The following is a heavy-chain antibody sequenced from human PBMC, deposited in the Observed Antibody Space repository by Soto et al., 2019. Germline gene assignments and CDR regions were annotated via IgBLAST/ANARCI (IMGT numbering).Heavy chain of an antibody. CDR1: GDSISRYY. Sequence: KTSETLSLTCTVSGDSISRYYWSWIRQPPGRALEWIGYIYYSGTTNYNPSLKSRVIISVDTSKSQFSLKLNSVIAADTAVYYCARVPYYYNSSGYYYYGMDVWGQGTTVTVSS. J-gene: IGHJ6*02. D-gene: IGHD3-22*01. CDR2: IYYSGTT. V-gene: IGHV4-59*01. CDR3: ARVPYYYNSSGYYYYGMDV.